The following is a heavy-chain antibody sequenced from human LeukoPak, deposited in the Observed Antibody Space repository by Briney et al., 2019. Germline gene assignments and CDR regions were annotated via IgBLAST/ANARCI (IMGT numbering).Heavy chain of an antibody. CDR2: ISSSGSTI. Sequence: PGGSLRLSCAASGFTFRSHAMHWVRQAPGKGLEWVSYISSSGSTIYYADSVKGRFTISRDNAKNSLYLQMNSLRAEDTAVYYCARDGGYCGGDCYTNGAFDIWGQGTMVTVSS. CDR1: GFTFRSHA. D-gene: IGHD2-21*02. V-gene: IGHV3-48*04. CDR3: ARDGGYCGGDCYTNGAFDI. J-gene: IGHJ3*02.